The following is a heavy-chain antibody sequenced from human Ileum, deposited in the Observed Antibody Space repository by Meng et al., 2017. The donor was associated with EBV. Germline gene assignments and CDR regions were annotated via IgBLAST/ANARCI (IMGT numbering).Heavy chain of an antibody. J-gene: IGHJ4*02. D-gene: IGHD6-19*01. CDR3: ARGYSSGWYYFDQ. Sequence: RLQESGPGPGKPSESWSLTFTVSGVSIDISSYNWGWIRQSPGKGLEWMGNIYYSGTTYYNPSLKSRVTISVDTSKNQFSLKLSSVTDADTAVYYCARGYSSGWYYFDQWGQGTLVTVSS. V-gene: IGHV4-39*01. CDR2: IYYSGTT. CDR1: GVSIDISSYN.